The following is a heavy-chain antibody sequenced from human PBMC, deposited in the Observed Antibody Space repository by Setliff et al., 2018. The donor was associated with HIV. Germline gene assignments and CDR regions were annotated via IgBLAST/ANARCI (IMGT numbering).Heavy chain of an antibody. CDR2: IYYSGST. D-gene: IGHD6-13*01. Sequence: SETLSLTCTVSGGSISSSNYYWGWIRQPPGKGLEWIGSIYYSGSTNYNPSLKSRVTISVDTSKNQFSLKLRSVTAADTGVYFCARSVDFGGSWIQDYYYMDVWGKGTTVTVS. J-gene: IGHJ6*03. CDR1: GGSISSSNYY. CDR3: ARSVDFGGSWIQDYYYMDV. V-gene: IGHV4-39*07.